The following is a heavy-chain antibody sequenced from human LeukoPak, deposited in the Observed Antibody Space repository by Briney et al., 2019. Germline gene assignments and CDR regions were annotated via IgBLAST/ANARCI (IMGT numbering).Heavy chain of an antibody. CDR2: IRSQAYGGTT. Sequence: GGSLRLSCTTSGFTFGDYAMSWVRQAPGKGLEWVGFIRSQAYGGTTDYAASVKGRFTISRDDSKSIPYLQMNSLKTEDAAVYYCTQVSITVNTRCPFDYWGQGTLVTVSS. J-gene: IGHJ4*02. V-gene: IGHV3-49*04. CDR3: TQVSITVNTRCPFDY. CDR1: GFTFGDYA. D-gene: IGHD1-7*01.